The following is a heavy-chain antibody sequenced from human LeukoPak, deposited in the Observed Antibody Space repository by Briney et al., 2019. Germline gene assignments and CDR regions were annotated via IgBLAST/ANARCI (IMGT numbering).Heavy chain of an antibody. J-gene: IGHJ4*02. Sequence: GGSLRLSCAASGFSFSDYGMTWVRQAPGKGLEWVSYISISTTTVYYADSVKGRFTISRDNAKNSLYLQMNSLRAEDTAVYYCARDMFSGSYSGVNYWGQGILVTVSS. D-gene: IGHD1-26*01. V-gene: IGHV3-48*04. CDR3: ARDMFSGSYSGVNY. CDR2: ISISTTTV. CDR1: GFSFSDYG.